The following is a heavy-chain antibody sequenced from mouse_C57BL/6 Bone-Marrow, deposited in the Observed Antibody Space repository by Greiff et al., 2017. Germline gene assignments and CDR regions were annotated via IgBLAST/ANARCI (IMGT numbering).Heavy chain of an antibody. V-gene: IGHV1-55*01. J-gene: IGHJ3*01. CDR2: IYPGSGST. D-gene: IGHD2-2*01. CDR1: GYTFTSYW. Sequence: QVQLQQPGAELVKPGASVKMSCKASGYTFTSYWITWVKQRPGQGLEWIGDIYPGSGSTNYNEKFKSKATLTVDTSSSTAYMQLSSLTSEDSAVYYCARRVYGHDWFAYRGQGTLVTVSA. CDR3: ARRVYGHDWFAY.